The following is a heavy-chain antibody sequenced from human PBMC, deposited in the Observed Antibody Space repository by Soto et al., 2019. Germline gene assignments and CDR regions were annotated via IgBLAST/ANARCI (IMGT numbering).Heavy chain of an antibody. J-gene: IGHJ4*02. CDR2: INPSGGST. D-gene: IGHD2-2*01. V-gene: IGHV1-46*03. CDR1: GNTFRNYY. CDR3: ARDLYSSNY. Sequence: GASVKVSCKASGNTFRNYYMHWVRQAPGQGLEWMGIINPSGGSTNHAQKFQGRVTMTRDTSTSTVYMELSSLRSEDTAVYYCARDLYSSNYWGQGTLVTVSS.